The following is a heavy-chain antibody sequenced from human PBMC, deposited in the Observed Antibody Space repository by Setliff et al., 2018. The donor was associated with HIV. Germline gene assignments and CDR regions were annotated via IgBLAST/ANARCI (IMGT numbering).Heavy chain of an antibody. J-gene: IGHJ6*03. CDR3: ARVQTYYNFWSGYCYYMDV. CDR1: GYTFTTSG. V-gene: IGHV1-18*01. CDR2: INIYSGNT. D-gene: IGHD3-3*01. Sequence: ASVKVSCKTSGYTFTTSGISWVRQAPGQGLEWMGWINIYSGNTNYAQKFQGRVTMTTDTSTSTAYMELSSLRSEDTAVYYCARVQTYYNFWSGYCYYMDVWGKGTTVTVSS.